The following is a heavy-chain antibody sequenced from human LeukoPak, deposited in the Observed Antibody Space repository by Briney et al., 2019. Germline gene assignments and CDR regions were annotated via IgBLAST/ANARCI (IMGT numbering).Heavy chain of an antibody. CDR3: AKDIAAAGIYYYGMDV. D-gene: IGHD6-13*01. V-gene: IGHV3-30-3*01. Sequence: PGGSLRLSCAASGFTFSNYFLHWVRQAPGKGLEWVAVISYDGSHKYYADSVKGRFTISRDNAKNSLYLQMNSLRAEDTALYYCAKDIAAAGIYYYGMDVWGQGTTVTVSS. J-gene: IGHJ6*02. CDR2: ISYDGSHK. CDR1: GFTFSNYF.